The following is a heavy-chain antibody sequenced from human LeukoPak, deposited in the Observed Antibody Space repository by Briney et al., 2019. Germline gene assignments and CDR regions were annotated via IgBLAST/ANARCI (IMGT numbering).Heavy chain of an antibody. CDR3: ARANKAGKIDY. CDR1: GGTFSSYA. CDR2: IIPIFGTA. J-gene: IGHJ4*02. V-gene: IGHV1-69*05. D-gene: IGHD6-13*01. Sequence: AASVKVSCKASGGTFSSYAISWVRQAPGQGLEWMGGIIPIFGTANYAQKFQGRVTITTDESTSTAYMELSSLRSEDTAVCYCARANKAGKIDYWGQGTLVTVSS.